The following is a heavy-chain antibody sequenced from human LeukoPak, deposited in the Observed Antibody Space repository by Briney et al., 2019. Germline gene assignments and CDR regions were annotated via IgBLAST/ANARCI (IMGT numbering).Heavy chain of an antibody. V-gene: IGHV1-46*01. D-gene: IGHD6-13*01. Sequence: GASVKLSCKASGYTFTSYYMHWVRQAPGQGPEWMGIINPNGGRTSYGQKFQGRVTMTRATSTSTVYMELSSLRSEDTAVYYCPRNLPRAAAGVAYYYYGMDVWGQGTTVTVSS. CDR1: GYTFTSYY. CDR3: PRNLPRAAAGVAYYYYGMDV. J-gene: IGHJ6*02. CDR2: INPNGGRT.